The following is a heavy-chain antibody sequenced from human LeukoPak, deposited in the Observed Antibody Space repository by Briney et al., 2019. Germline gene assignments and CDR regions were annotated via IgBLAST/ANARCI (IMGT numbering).Heavy chain of an antibody. D-gene: IGHD6-13*01. J-gene: IGHJ4*02. CDR2: IRQDGGLK. Sequence: GGSLRLSCTASGFTFSSYWMSWVRQAPGKGLEWVANIRQDGGLKHYVDSVKGRFTISRDNAENSLYLQMNSLRAEDTAVYYCAKALYSSSWSWDYWGQGTLVTVSS. CDR1: GFTFSSYW. V-gene: IGHV3-7*03. CDR3: AKALYSSSWSWDY.